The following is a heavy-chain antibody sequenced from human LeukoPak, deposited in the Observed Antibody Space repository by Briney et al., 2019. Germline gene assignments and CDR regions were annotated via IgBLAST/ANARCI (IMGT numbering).Heavy chain of an antibody. D-gene: IGHD2-2*02. Sequence: SVKVSCKASGGTFSSYAISWVRQAPGQGLEWMGGIIPIFGTANYAQKFQGRVTITTDESTSTAYMELSSLRSEDTAVYYCARAQGGEYCSSTSCYTINSWFDPWGQGTLVTVSS. CDR1: GGTFSSYA. CDR2: IIPIFGTA. CDR3: ARAQGGEYCSSTSCYTINSWFDP. V-gene: IGHV1-69*05. J-gene: IGHJ5*02.